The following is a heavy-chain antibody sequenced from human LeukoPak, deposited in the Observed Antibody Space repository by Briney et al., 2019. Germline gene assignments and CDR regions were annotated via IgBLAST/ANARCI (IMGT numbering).Heavy chain of an antibody. J-gene: IGHJ4*02. V-gene: IGHV3-30-3*01. D-gene: IGHD2-2*01. CDR1: GFTFSIYA. CDR3: ARSPEVVPAAITFFDY. CDR2: ISYDGSNK. Sequence: GGSLRLSCAASGFTFSIYAMHWVRQAPGKGLEWVAVISYDGSNKYYADSVKGRFTISRDNSKNTLYLQMNSLRAEDTAVYYCARSPEVVPAAITFFDYWGQGTLVTVSS.